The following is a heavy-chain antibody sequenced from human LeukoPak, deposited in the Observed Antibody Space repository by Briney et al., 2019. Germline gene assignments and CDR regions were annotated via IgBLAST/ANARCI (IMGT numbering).Heavy chain of an antibody. CDR3: ARQGYSSGWYYYYYYMDV. CDR1: SGSISSSSYY. D-gene: IGHD6-19*01. J-gene: IGHJ6*03. V-gene: IGHV4-39*01. Sequence: KTSETLSLTCTVSSGSISSSSYYWGWIRQPPGKGLEWIGSIYYSGSTYYNPSLKSRVTISVDTSKNQFSLKLSSVTASDTAVYYCARQGYSSGWYYYYYYMDVWGKGTTVTISS. CDR2: IYYSGST.